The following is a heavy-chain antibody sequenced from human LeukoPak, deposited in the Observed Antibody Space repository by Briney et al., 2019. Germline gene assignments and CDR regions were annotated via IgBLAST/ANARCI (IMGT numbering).Heavy chain of an antibody. J-gene: IGHJ4*02. Sequence: GGSLGLSCTGSGFRFGGYALSWVRQAPGKGLEWVGFIRSKALYGTSEYAASVEGRFTISRDDSNSIAYLQMNSLKTEDTAVYFCVRESVRDYYFDYWGQGTLVTVSS. CDR3: VRESVRDYYFDY. CDR2: IRSKALYGTS. CDR1: GFRFGGYA. V-gene: IGHV3-49*04. D-gene: IGHD3-10*02.